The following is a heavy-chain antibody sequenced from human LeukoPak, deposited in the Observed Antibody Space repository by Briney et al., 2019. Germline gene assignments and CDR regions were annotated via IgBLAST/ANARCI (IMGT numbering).Heavy chain of an antibody. V-gene: IGHV3-11*04. CDR1: GFTFSDYY. Sequence: GGSLRLSCAASGFTFSDYYMSWIRQAPGKGLEWVSYISSSGSTIYYADSVKGRFTISRDNAKNSLYLQMNSLRAEDTAVYYCARANYYDSSGYRAPLRWGQGTLVTVSS. CDR2: ISSSGSTI. D-gene: IGHD3-22*01. CDR3: ARANYYDSSGYRAPLR. J-gene: IGHJ4*02.